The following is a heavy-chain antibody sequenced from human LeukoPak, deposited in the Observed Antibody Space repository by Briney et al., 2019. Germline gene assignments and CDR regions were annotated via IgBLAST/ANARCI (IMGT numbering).Heavy chain of an antibody. CDR2: INHSGST. J-gene: IGHJ4*02. CDR1: GGSFSGYY. Sequence: PSETLSLTCAVYGGSFSGYYWSWIRQPPGKGLERIGEINHSGSTNYNPSLKSRVTISVDTSKNQFSLKLSSVTAADTAVYYCARGRGEMATMAPTDYWGQGTLVTVSS. D-gene: IGHD5-12*01. CDR3: ARGRGEMATMAPTDY. V-gene: IGHV4-34*01.